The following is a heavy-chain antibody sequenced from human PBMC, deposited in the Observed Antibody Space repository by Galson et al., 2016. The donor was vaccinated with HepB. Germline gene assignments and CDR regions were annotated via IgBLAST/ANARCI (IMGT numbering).Heavy chain of an antibody. Sequence: SETLSLTCSVSGASITTYYWRWIRQPPGKGLELIGYIYYTGSTNYNPPLKSRVTISVDTSKHHLSLKLSSVTAADTAIYYCVSSFDEVAGLDYWGQGILVTVSS. CDR1: GASITTYY. D-gene: IGHD3-16*01. V-gene: IGHV4-59*08. CDR2: IYYTGST. CDR3: VSSFDEVAGLDY. J-gene: IGHJ4*02.